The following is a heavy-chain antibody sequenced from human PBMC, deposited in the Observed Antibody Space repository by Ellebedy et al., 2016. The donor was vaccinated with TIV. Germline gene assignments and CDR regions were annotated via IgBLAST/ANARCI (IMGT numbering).Heavy chain of an antibody. CDR2: IDPSDGST. CDR3: ALASFDY. V-gene: IGHV1-46*01. Sequence: AASVKVSCKASGYSFVNYYIQWVRQAPGHGLEWVGIIDPSDGSTSYTQRSQGRITLTRDTSTTTVYMSLSSLRFDDTAMYYCALASFDYWGQGTQVTVSS. D-gene: IGHD1-1*01. J-gene: IGHJ4*02. CDR1: GYSFVNYY.